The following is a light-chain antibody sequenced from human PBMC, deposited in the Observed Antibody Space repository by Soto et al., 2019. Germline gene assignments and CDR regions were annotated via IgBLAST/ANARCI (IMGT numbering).Light chain of an antibody. Sequence: EIVMTQSPATLSVSPGERATLSCRASQSVSSNLAWYQQKPGQAPRLLIYGASTRATGIPARFSGSGSGTEFTLTISSLQSEDFAVYSCQHYNNCPPLTFGGGTKVDIK. CDR1: QSVSSN. V-gene: IGKV3-15*01. CDR3: QHYNNCPPLT. J-gene: IGKJ4*01. CDR2: GAS.